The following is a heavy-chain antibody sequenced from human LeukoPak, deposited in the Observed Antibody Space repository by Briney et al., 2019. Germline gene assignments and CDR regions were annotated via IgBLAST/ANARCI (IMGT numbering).Heavy chain of an antibody. CDR1: GGFLSRYY. CDR3: ARGRGPYGLGRYYHYYYMAV. CDR2: IKHCGSS. J-gene: IGHJ6*03. Sequence: SDTLSLMCAVYGGFLSRYYWLWMREPRGKGLVDIGEIKHCGSSNYNPSLKSRVTISVDTSKNQFSLKLSSVTAAATAVYYCARGRGPYGLGRYYHYYYMAVWGKGTTVTVSS. D-gene: IGHD3-10*01. V-gene: IGHV4-34*01.